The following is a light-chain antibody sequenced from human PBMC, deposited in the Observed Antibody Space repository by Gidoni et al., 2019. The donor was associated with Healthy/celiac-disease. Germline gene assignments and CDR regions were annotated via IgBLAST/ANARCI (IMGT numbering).Light chain of an antibody. J-gene: IGKJ1*01. Sequence: IVMTQPPVSLAVSPGERATINCNSSQSVLYSYNNTNYLAWYQQKPGQPPKLLIYWASTRETGVPDRFSGSGSGTDFTLTISSLQAEDVAVYYCQQYYSIPWTFGQGTKVEIK. CDR3: QQYYSIPWT. CDR1: QSVLYSYNNTNY. V-gene: IGKV4-1*01. CDR2: WAS.